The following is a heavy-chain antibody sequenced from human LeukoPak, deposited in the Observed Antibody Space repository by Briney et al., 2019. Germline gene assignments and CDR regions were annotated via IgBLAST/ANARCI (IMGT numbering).Heavy chain of an antibody. D-gene: IGHD5-12*01. CDR2: ITNSGNSK. CDR1: EFTFSSYS. J-gene: IGHJ4*02. V-gene: IGHV3-48*01. CDR3: ARDAYSGYDLVDY. Sequence: GSLRLSCAASEFTFSSYSMNWVRQAPGKGLEWVSYITNSGNSKSYADSVKGRFTISRDNTKNSLYLRMNGLRAEDTAVYYCARDAYSGYDLVDYWGQGTLVTVSS.